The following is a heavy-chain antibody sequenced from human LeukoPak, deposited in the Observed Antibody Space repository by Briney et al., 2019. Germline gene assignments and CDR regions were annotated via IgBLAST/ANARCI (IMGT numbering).Heavy chain of an antibody. CDR2: ISNGGGST. Sequence: GGSLRLSCAASGFTFSSYAMTWVRQAPGKGLEWVSTISNGGGSTYNADSVKGRFTISRDNSKNTVYLQMSSLRAEDTAVYYCAKDRWGSGGSGGGDYWGQGTLVTVSS. CDR3: AKDRWGSGGSGGGDY. V-gene: IGHV3-23*01. J-gene: IGHJ4*02. D-gene: IGHD2-15*01. CDR1: GFTFSSYA.